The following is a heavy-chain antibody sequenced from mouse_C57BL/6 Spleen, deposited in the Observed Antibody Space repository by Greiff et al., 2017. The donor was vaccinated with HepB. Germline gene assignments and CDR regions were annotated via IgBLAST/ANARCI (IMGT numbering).Heavy chain of an antibody. D-gene: IGHD2-5*01. CDR1: GFTFSSYA. Sequence: EVNLVESGGGLVKPGGSLKLSCAASGFTFSSYAMSWVRQTPEKRLEWVATISDGGSYTYYPDNVKGRFTISRDNAKNNLYLQMSHLKSEDTAMYYCPRDSYYSNYVDYWGQGTTLTVSS. V-gene: IGHV5-4*03. CDR2: ISDGGSYT. J-gene: IGHJ2*01. CDR3: PRDSYYSNYVDY.